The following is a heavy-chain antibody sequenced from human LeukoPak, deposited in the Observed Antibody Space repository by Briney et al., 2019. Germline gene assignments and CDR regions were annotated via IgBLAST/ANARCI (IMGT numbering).Heavy chain of an antibody. CDR3: ARDFSGYSGYVVN. CDR2: IIPILGIA. Sequence: GASVKVSCKASGGTFSSYAISWVRQAPGQGLEWMGRIIPILGIANFAQKFQGGVPITADKSTGTAYMELSSLRSEDTAVYYCARDFSGYSGYVVNWGQGTLVTVSS. J-gene: IGHJ4*02. CDR1: GGTFSSYA. V-gene: IGHV1-69*04. D-gene: IGHD5-12*01.